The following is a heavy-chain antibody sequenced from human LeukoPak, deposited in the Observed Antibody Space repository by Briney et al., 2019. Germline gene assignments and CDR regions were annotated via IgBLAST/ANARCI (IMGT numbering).Heavy chain of an antibody. V-gene: IGHV3-7*05. CDR1: GFTFSNYW. CDR2: IKQDGSEK. J-gene: IGHJ4*02. D-gene: IGHD5-24*01. CDR3: ARRRGFQSYYFDY. Sequence: GGSLRPSCAASGFTFSNYWMSWVRQAPGKGLECVANIKQDGSEKYYVDSVKGRFTISRDNAKNSLYLQMNSLRAEDTAVYYCARRRGFQSYYFDYWGQGTLVTVSS.